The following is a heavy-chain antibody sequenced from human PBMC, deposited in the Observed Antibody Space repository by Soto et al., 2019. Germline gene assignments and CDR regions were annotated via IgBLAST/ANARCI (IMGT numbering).Heavy chain of an antibody. Sequence: SETLSLTCTVSGGSISSYYWSWIRQPPGKGLEWIGYIYYSGSTNYNPSLKSRVTISVDTSKNQFSLKLSSVTAADTAVYYCARYYDFWSGYLNYYYMDVWGKGTTVTVSS. CDR1: GGSISSYY. J-gene: IGHJ6*03. CDR3: ARYYDFWSGYLNYYYMDV. V-gene: IGHV4-59*01. CDR2: IYYSGST. D-gene: IGHD3-3*01.